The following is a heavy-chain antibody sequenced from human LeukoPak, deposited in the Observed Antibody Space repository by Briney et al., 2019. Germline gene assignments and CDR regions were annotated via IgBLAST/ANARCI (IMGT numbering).Heavy chain of an antibody. J-gene: IGHJ1*01. CDR3: VGDGRDGYNRYFHH. CDR1: EFTFSMSA. CDR2: ISGNGVST. Sequence: PGGSLRLSCSASEFTFSMSAMHWVRQAPGKGLQYVSVISGNGVSTSYADSVKGRFTISRDNSKNRVYLQMSSLRAEDTAVYYCVGDGRDGYNRYFHHWGQGTLVTVSS. D-gene: IGHD5-24*01. V-gene: IGHV3-64D*06.